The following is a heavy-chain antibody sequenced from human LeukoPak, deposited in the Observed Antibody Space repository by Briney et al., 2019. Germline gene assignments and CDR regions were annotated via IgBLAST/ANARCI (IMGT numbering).Heavy chain of an antibody. D-gene: IGHD3-10*01. J-gene: IGHJ4*02. V-gene: IGHV3-30*02. Sequence: GGSLRLSCAASGFTFSSYAMSWVRQAPGKGLEWVAFIRNDGSNKYYADSVKGRFTISRDNSKNTLYLQMNSLRAEDTAVYYCAREPEKDYYGAGSYTEYFDYWGQGTLVTVSS. CDR3: AREPEKDYYGAGSYTEYFDY. CDR1: GFTFSSYA. CDR2: IRNDGSNK.